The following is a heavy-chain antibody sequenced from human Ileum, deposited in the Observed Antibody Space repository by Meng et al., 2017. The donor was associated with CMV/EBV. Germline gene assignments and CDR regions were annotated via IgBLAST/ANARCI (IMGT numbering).Heavy chain of an antibody. CDR2: ISWNGGTI. CDR3: ARVPLPVLRFLEWPKFDY. D-gene: IGHD3-3*01. V-gene: IGHV3-9*01. J-gene: IGHJ4*02. CDR1: GFTFDDYA. Sequence: GGSLRLSCAASGFTFDDYAMHWVRQAPGKGLEWVSGISWNGGTIGYADSVRGRFTISRDNAKNKNSLYLQMNSLRVEDTAVYYCARVPLPVLRFLEWPKFDYWGQGTLVTVSS.